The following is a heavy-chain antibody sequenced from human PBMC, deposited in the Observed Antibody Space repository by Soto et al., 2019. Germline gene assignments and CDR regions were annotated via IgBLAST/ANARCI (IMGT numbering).Heavy chain of an antibody. J-gene: IGHJ4*02. D-gene: IGHD2-21*02. CDR3: ARGPNCGGDCLHFDY. CDR1: GGSISSSSYY. CDR2: IYYSGST. V-gene: IGHV4-39*07. Sequence: SETLSLTCTVSGGSISSSSYYWGWIRQPPGKGLEWIGSIYYSGSTYYNPSLKSRVTISVDTSKNQFSLKLSSVTAADTAVYYCARGPNCGGDCLHFDYWGQGTLVTVSS.